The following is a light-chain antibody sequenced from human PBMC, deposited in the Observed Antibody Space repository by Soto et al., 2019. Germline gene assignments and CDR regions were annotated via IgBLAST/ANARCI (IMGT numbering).Light chain of an antibody. CDR3: GSWDSSLSAYV. CDR2: EVS. CDR1: SSDVGGYKY. J-gene: IGLJ1*01. V-gene: IGLV2-14*01. Sequence: QSALTQPASVSGSHGQSITISCTGTSSDVGGYKYVSWYQQHPGKVPKLLIYEVSNRPSGVSNRFSGSKSGNTASLTISGLQAEDEAEYYCGSWDSSLSAYVFGTGTKLTVL.